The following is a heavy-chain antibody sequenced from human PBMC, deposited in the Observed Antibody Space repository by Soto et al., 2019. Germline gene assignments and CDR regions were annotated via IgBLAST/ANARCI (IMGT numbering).Heavy chain of an antibody. J-gene: IGHJ4*02. D-gene: IGHD2-15*01. CDR3: AKDPKGYCSGGSCYEFDY. CDR2: ISGSGGST. V-gene: IGHV3-23*01. CDR1: GFTFSSYA. Sequence: GGSLRLSCAASGFTFSSYAMSWVRQAPGKGLEWVSAISGSGGSTYYADSVKGRFTISRDNSKNTLYLRMNSLRAEDTAVYYCAKDPKGYCSGGSCYEFDYWGQGTLVTVSS.